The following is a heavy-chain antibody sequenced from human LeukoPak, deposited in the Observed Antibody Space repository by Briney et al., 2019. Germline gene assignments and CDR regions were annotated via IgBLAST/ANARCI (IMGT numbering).Heavy chain of an antibody. CDR3: ARDASDHRFTMGSVAIDY. CDR2: ISSSSSYI. D-gene: IGHD3-10*01. CDR1: GFTFSSYS. J-gene: IGHJ4*02. Sequence: PGGSLRLSCAASGFTFSSYSMNWVRQAPGKGLEWVSSISSSSSYIYYADSVKGRFTISRDNAKSSLYLQMNSLRAEHTAVYYCARDASDHRFTMGSVAIDYWGQGTLVTVSS. V-gene: IGHV3-21*01.